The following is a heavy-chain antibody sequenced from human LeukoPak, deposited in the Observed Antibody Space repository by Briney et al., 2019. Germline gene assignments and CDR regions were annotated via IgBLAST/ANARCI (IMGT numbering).Heavy chain of an antibody. CDR1: GYTFTSYG. CDR3: ARVVGATPHNWFDP. J-gene: IGHJ5*02. Sequence: ASVKVSCKASGYTFTSYGISWVRQAPGQGLEWMGWISAYNGNTNYAQKLQGRVTMTTDTSTSTAYMELRSLRSDDTAVYYCARVVGATPHNWFDPWGQGTLVTVSS. D-gene: IGHD1-26*01. CDR2: ISAYNGNT. V-gene: IGHV1-18*01.